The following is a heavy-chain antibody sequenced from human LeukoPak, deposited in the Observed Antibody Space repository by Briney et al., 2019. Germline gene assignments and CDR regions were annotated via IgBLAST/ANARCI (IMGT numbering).Heavy chain of an antibody. V-gene: IGHV3-21*01. Sequence: GGSLRLSCVPSGFTFSSYSMNWVRQAPGKGLEWVSSISSATSYIYYADSVKGRFTISRDNAKNSLYLQMNSLRAEDTAVYYCARGDSSTWQRHFDPWGRGTLVTVSS. J-gene: IGHJ5*02. CDR2: ISSATSYI. CDR3: ARGDSSTWQRHFDP. CDR1: GFTFSSYS. D-gene: IGHD6-13*01.